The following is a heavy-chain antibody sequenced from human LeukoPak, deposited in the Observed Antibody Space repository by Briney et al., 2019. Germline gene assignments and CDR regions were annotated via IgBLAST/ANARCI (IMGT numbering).Heavy chain of an antibody. CDR2: IDPNSGGT. J-gene: IGHJ4*02. CDR3: AKPGTSSGYDY. V-gene: IGHV1-2*02. Sequence: ASVKVSCKASGYTFTDYYMHWVRQAPGQGLEWMGWIDPNSGGTNYAQNFQGRVTMTRDTSISTAYMDLSRLTSDDTAVYYCAKPGTSSGYDYWGQGTLVTVSS. CDR1: GYTFTDYY. D-gene: IGHD5-12*01.